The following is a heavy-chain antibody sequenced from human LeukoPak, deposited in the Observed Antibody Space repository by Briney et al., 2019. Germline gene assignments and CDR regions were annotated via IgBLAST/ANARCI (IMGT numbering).Heavy chain of an antibody. CDR2: ISGSGGST. CDR3: AKVTVTMAATGDY. D-gene: IGHD2-15*01. Sequence: GGSLRLSCVVSGLIFNNYDMSWVRQAPGKGLEWVSAISGSGGSTYYADSVKGRFTISRDNSKNTLYLQMNSLRVEDTAIYYCAKVTVTMAATGDYWGQGTLVTVSS. J-gene: IGHJ4*02. CDR1: GLIFNNYD. V-gene: IGHV3-23*01.